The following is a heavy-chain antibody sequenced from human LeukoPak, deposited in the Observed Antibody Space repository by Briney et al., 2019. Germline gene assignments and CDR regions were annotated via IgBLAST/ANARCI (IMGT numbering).Heavy chain of an antibody. J-gene: IGHJ4*02. D-gene: IGHD5-12*01. Sequence: GRSLRLSCAASGFTFSSYAMHRVRQAPGKGLEWVSVIYTGGSTYYADSVKGRFTISRDNSKNTLYLQMNSLRAEDTAVYYCARDLRGFIDYWGQGTLVTVSS. CDR2: IYTGGST. CDR1: GFTFSSYA. V-gene: IGHV3-53*01. CDR3: ARDLRGFIDY.